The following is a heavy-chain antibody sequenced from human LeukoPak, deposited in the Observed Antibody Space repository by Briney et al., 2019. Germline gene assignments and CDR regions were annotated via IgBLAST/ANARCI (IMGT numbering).Heavy chain of an antibody. V-gene: IGHV7-4-1*02. J-gene: IGHJ4*02. CDR2: INTYTGNP. CDR1: GYSFTSYG. Sequence: ASVKASCKASGYSFTSYGMNWVRQAPGQGLEWMGWINTYTGNPTYAQGFTGRFVFSLDTSVSTAYLQISSLKAEDTAVYYCARVRSSWDFDYWGQGTLVTVSS. CDR3: ARVRSSWDFDY. D-gene: IGHD6-13*01.